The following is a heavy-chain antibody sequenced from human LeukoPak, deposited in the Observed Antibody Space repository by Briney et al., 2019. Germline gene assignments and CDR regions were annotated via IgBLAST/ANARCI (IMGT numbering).Heavy chain of an antibody. Sequence: PSETLSLTCTVSGGSINNGGYYWSWIRQHPGKGLEWIGYIYYSGSSYYNPSLRSRVTISVDTSKNHFSLKLSSVTAADTAVYYCARDLRLSYSNYAGEPTAQGDAFDIWGQGTMVTVSS. J-gene: IGHJ3*02. V-gene: IGHV4-31*03. CDR3: ARDLRLSYSNYAGEPTAQGDAFDI. D-gene: IGHD4-11*01. CDR2: IYYSGSS. CDR1: GGSINNGGYY.